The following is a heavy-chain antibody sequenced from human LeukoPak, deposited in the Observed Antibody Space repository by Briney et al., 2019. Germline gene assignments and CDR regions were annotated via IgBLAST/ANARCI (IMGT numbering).Heavy chain of an antibody. CDR3: AKGKRGGYDFWSGSKPYYYYGMDV. CDR2: ISGSGGST. CDR1: GFTFSSYA. V-gene: IGHV3-23*01. J-gene: IGHJ6*02. D-gene: IGHD3-3*01. Sequence: GGSLRLSCAASGFTFSSYAMSWVRQAPGKGLEWVSAISGSGGSTYYADSVKGRFTISRDNSKNTLYLQMNSLRAEDTAEYYCAKGKRGGYDFWSGSKPYYYYGMDVWGQGTTVTVSS.